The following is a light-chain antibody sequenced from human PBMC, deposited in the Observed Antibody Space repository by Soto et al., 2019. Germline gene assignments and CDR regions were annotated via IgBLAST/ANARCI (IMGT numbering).Light chain of an antibody. V-gene: IGKV3D-20*01. CDR1: QSVSSRY. CDR3: QQYGTSLSIT. CDR2: DAS. Sequence: ATLSLTQGEIATLSCAPIQSVSSRYLAWYQQKPGLAPRLLIYDASSRATGIPDRFSGSGSGTDFTLTISRLEHADFAVYYCQQYGTSLSITFGQGTRLEIK. J-gene: IGKJ5*01.